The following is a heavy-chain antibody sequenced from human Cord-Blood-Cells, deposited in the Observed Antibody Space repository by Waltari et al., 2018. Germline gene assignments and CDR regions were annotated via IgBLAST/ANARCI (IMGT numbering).Heavy chain of an antibody. CDR3: ARDSGLSPYSSSSYPFDY. D-gene: IGHD6-6*01. CDR2: IIPIVGTA. J-gene: IGHJ4*02. Sequence: QVQLVQSGAEVKKPGSSVKVSCKASGGTFSSYAISWVRQAPGQGLEWMGGIIPIVGTANYAQKCQGRVTITADESTSTAYMELSSLRSEDTAVYYCARDSGLSPYSSSSYPFDYWGQGTLVTVSS. V-gene: IGHV1-69*12. CDR1: GGTFSSYA.